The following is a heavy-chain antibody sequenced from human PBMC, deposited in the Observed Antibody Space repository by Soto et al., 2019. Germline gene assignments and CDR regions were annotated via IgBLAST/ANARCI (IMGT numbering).Heavy chain of an antibody. CDR1: GESFSRVS. CDR3: ARSRKSGDHSLGLEY. CDR2: IDYLGIT. V-gene: IGHV4-34*01. Sequence: SETLSVTCADCGESFSRVSLNWIREFPGKKLEWIGEIDYLGITNYNPSLRSRVILSVDASKNQFSLNVKSVTAADAANYYCARSRKSGDHSLGLEYWSRGTLVTVSS. D-gene: IGHD2-21*01. J-gene: IGHJ4*02.